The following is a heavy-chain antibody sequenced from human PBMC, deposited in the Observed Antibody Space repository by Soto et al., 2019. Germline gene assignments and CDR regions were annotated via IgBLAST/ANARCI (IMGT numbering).Heavy chain of an antibody. D-gene: IGHD3-3*01. CDR2: IYYSGST. CDR1: GGSISSGGYY. V-gene: IGHV4-31*03. J-gene: IGHJ5*02. Sequence: SETLSLTCTVSGGSISSGGYYWSWIRQHPGKGLEWIGYIYYSGSTYYNPSLKSRVTISVDTSKNQFSLKLSSVTAADTAVYYCARVGYYDFWSGYQGLNWFDPWGQGTLVTVSS. CDR3: ARVGYYDFWSGYQGLNWFDP.